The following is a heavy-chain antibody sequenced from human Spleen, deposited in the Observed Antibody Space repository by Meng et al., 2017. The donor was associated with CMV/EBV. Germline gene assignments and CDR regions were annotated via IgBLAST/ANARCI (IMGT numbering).Heavy chain of an antibody. CDR1: GFIFSSYA. J-gene: IGHJ6*02. D-gene: IGHD3-3*01. Sequence: GESLKISCAASGFIFSSYAVSWVRQAPGMGLEWVSAIYTAESGTYYADSVKGRFTISRHNGKNSLDLQMSSLRVEDTAVYYCARGGLITVFGGVIGRNDYYGMDVWGQGTTVTVSS. V-gene: IGHV3-23*05. CDR2: IYTAESGT. CDR3: ARGGLITVFGGVIGRNDYYGMDV.